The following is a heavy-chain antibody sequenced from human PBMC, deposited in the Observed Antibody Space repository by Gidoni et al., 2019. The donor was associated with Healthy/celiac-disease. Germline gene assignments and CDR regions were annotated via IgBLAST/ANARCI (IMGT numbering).Heavy chain of an antibody. CDR1: GYTFTSYG. CDR3: ARFSRFLEWLPPYGMDV. V-gene: IGHV1-18*01. Sequence: QVQLVQSGAEVKKPGASVQVSCKASGYTFTSYGISWVRQAPGQGLEWMGWISAYNGNTNYAQKLQGRVTMTTDTSTSTAYMELRSLRSDDTAVYYCARFSRFLEWLPPYGMDVWGQGTTDTVSS. J-gene: IGHJ6*02. D-gene: IGHD3-3*01. CDR2: ISAYNGNT.